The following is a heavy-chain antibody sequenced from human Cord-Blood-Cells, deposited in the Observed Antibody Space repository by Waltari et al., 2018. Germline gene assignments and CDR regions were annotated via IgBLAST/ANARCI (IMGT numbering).Heavy chain of an antibody. CDR2: INAGNGNT. Sequence: QVQLVQSGAEVKKPGASVKVSCKASGYTFTSYAMHWVRQAPGPRLEWMGWINAGNGNTKYSQKFQGRVTITRDTSASTAYMELSSLRSEDTAVYYCARDPGDPEIWDAFDIWGQGTMVTVSS. CDR1: GYTFTSYA. J-gene: IGHJ3*02. D-gene: IGHD7-27*01. V-gene: IGHV1-3*01. CDR3: ARDPGDPEIWDAFDI.